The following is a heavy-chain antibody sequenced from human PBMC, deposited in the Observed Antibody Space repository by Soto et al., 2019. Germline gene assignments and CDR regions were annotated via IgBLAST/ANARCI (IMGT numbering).Heavy chain of an antibody. V-gene: IGHV1-18*01. Sequence: GASVKVSRKASGYTFTSYGISWVRQAPGQGLEWMGWISAYNGNTNYAQKLQGRVTMTTDTSTSTAYMELRSLRSDDTAVYYCARDTRTDYSNSPRDYCGQGTLVTVSS. CDR3: ARDTRTDYSNSPRDY. CDR2: ISAYNGNT. CDR1: GYTFTSYG. D-gene: IGHD4-4*01. J-gene: IGHJ4*02.